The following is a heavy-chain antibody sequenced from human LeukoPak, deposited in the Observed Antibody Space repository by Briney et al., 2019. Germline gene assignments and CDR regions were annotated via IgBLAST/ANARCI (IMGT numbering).Heavy chain of an antibody. CDR2: INSDGSST. V-gene: IGHV3-74*01. D-gene: IGHD4-11*01. CDR3: ARGAYSFDC. Sequence: GGSLRLSCAASGFTISSLWTHWVRQAPGKGLVWVSRINSDGSSTSYVDSVKGRFTISRDNAKNTLYLQMNNLRADDTAVHYCARGAYSFDCWGQGTLVTVSS. CDR1: GFTISSLW. J-gene: IGHJ4*02.